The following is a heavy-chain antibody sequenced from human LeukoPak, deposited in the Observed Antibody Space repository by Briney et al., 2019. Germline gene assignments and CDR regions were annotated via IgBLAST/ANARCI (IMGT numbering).Heavy chain of an antibody. V-gene: IGHV1-46*01. CDR3: AILGIEVGATTFDY. J-gene: IGHJ4*02. D-gene: IGHD1-26*01. Sequence: ASVKVSCKASGYTFTSYYMHWVRQAPGQGLEWMGLINPTGGSTGYAQKFQGRVTMTRDMSTSTVYMELSSLRSEDTAVYYCAILGIEVGATTFDYWGQGTLVTVSS. CDR2: INPTGGST. CDR1: GYTFTSYY.